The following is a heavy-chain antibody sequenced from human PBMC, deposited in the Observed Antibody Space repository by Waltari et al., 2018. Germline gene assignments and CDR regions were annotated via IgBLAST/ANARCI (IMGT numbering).Heavy chain of an antibody. J-gene: IGHJ4*02. CDR2: INEDGSEK. CDR1: GLTFSRFW. Sequence: EVQLVESGGGLVQPGGSLRLSCAASGLTFSRFWMKWVRQGPGEGREWVAKINEDGSEKHYVDSVKGRVTSSRDNAKNSLFLQMNSLRADDTAVYYCASGGHVDYCGQGTLVTVSS. V-gene: IGHV3-7*01. CDR3: ASGGHVDY.